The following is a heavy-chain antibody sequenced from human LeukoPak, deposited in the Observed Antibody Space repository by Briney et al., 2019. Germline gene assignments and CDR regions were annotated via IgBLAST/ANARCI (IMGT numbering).Heavy chain of an antibody. CDR3: ARPGITMVRDDAFDI. J-gene: IGHJ3*02. CDR2: ISYDGSNK. Sequence: PGGSLRLSCAASGFTVSRKYMSWVRQAPGKGLEWVAVISYDGSNKYYADSVKGRFTISRDNSKNTLYLQMNSLRAEDTAVYYCARPGITMVRDDAFDIWGQGTMVTVSS. CDR1: GFTVSRKY. V-gene: IGHV3-30*04. D-gene: IGHD3-10*01.